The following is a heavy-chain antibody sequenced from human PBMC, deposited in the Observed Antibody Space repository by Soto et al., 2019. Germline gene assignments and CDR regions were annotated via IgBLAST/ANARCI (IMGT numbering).Heavy chain of an antibody. CDR3: ARGWDMDV. CDR1: GFTFSSYG. V-gene: IGHV3-21*01. J-gene: IGHJ6*03. CDR2: ISNNSSNK. Sequence: GGSLRLSCAASGFTFSSYGMHWVRQAPGKGLEWVSFISNNSSNKYYADSVKGRFTISRDNAKNSLYLQMNSLRAEDTAVYYCARGWDMDVWGKGTTVTVSS. D-gene: IGHD3-16*01.